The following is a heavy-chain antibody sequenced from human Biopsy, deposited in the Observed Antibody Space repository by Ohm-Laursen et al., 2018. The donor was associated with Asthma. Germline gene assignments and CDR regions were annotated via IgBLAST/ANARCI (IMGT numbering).Heavy chain of an antibody. V-gene: IGHV3-30*03. CDR3: ARDPAGYYYFDY. CDR2: ISYNGSTK. J-gene: IGHJ4*02. CDR1: GFTFRSFG. D-gene: IGHD3-22*01. Sequence: SLRLSCAASGFTFRSFGMHWVRQAPGKGLEWVALISYNGSTKVYPDSVKGRFSISRDNSKNTLYLQMNSLRAEDTAVYYCARDPAGYYYFDYWGQGTLVTVSS.